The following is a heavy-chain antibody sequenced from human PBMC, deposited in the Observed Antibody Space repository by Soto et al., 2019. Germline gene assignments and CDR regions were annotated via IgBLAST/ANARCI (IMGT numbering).Heavy chain of an antibody. CDR3: ARVPPPSPYYCYYGMDV. J-gene: IGHJ6*02. CDR2: IIPIFGTA. CDR1: GGTFSSYA. V-gene: IGHV1-69*13. Sequence: SVKVSCKASGGTFSSYAISWVRQAPGQGLERMGGIIPIFGTANYAQKFQGRVTITADESTSTAYMELSSLRSEDTAVYYCARVPPPSPYYCYYGMDVWGQGTTVTVSS.